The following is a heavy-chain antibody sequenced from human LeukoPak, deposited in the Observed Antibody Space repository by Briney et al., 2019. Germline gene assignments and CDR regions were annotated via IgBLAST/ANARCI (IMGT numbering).Heavy chain of an antibody. J-gene: IGHJ4*02. CDR1: GFTFSSYW. CDR2: IKNDGSEI. CDR3: ATDRGWRTSGYYLYYFEY. Sequence: PGGSLRLSCAASGFTFSSYWMHWVRQAPGKGLEWVASIKNDGSEIYYVDSVRGRYTISRDNTKNSLYLQMSSLRAEDTAVYYCATDRGWRTSGYYLYYFEYWGQGTLVTFSS. V-gene: IGHV3-7*01. D-gene: IGHD3-3*01.